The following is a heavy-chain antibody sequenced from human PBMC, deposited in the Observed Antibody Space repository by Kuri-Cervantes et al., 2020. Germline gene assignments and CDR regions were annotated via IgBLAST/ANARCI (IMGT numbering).Heavy chain of an antibody. Sequence: GGSLRLSCAASGFTVSSNYMSWVRQAPGKGLEWVSVIYSGGSTYYADSVKGRFTISRDNSKNTLYLQMNSLRAEDTAVYYCARDRVDDSSSWYYYYYGMDVWGQGTTVTVSS. CDR3: ARDRVDDSSSWYYYYYGMDV. CDR2: IYSGGST. V-gene: IGHV3-53*05. J-gene: IGHJ6*02. CDR1: GFTVSSNY. D-gene: IGHD6-13*01.